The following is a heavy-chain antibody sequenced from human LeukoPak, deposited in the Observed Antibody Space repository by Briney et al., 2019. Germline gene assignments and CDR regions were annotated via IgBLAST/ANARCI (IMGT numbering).Heavy chain of an antibody. V-gene: IGHV4-34*01. Sequence: PSETLSLTCAVYGGSFSGYYWSWIRQPPGKGLEWIGEINHSGSTNYNPSLKSRVTISVDTSKNQFSLKLSSVTAADTAVYYCARHAGITMVRGVGPDFDYWGQGTLVTISS. D-gene: IGHD3-10*01. CDR3: ARHAGITMVRGVGPDFDY. J-gene: IGHJ4*02. CDR1: GGSFSGYY. CDR2: INHSGST.